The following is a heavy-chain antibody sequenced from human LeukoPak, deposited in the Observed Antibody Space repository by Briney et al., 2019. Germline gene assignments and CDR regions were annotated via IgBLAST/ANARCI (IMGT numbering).Heavy chain of an antibody. CDR2: INHSGST. CDR1: GGSFSGYY. D-gene: IGHD2-2*01. V-gene: IGHV4-34*01. Sequence: PSETLSLTCAVYGGSFSGYYWSWIRQPPGKGLEWIGEINHSGSTNYNPSLKSRVTISVDTSKNQFSLKLSSVTAADTAVYYCARTAAASPYYFDHWGQGTLVAVSS. CDR3: ARTAAASPYYFDH. J-gene: IGHJ4*02.